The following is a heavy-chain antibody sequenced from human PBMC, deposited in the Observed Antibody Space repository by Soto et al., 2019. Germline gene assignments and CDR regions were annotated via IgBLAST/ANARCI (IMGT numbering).Heavy chain of an antibody. CDR1: GGTFSSYA. Sequence: GASVKVSFTAFGGTFSSYAISWLRQAPGQGIEWMGGIIPIFGTANYAQKFQGRVTITADESTSTAYMELSSLRSEDTAVYYCAQGYSSSWYHYYYYYGMDVWGQGTTVTVSS. CDR3: AQGYSSSWYHYYYYYGMDV. J-gene: IGHJ6*01. V-gene: IGHV1-69*13. D-gene: IGHD6-13*01. CDR2: IIPIFGTA.